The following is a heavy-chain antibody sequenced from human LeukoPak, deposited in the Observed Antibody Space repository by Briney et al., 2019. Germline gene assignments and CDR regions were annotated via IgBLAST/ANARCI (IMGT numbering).Heavy chain of an antibody. Sequence: SETLSLTCTVSGGSISSSNYYWGWIRQPPGKGLEWIGSFYYSGSTYYNPSLKSRVTISVDTSKNQFSLKLSSVTAADTAVYYCARRILSRGAFDIWGQGTMVTVSS. CDR2: FYYSGST. J-gene: IGHJ3*02. CDR3: ARRILSRGAFDI. CDR1: GGSISSSNYY. V-gene: IGHV4-39*01. D-gene: IGHD2-15*01.